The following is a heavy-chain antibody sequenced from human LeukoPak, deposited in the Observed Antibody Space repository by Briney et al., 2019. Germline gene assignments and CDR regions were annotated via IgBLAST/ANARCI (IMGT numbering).Heavy chain of an antibody. V-gene: IGHV4-39*01. J-gene: IGHJ3*01. CDR2: IYNDGDT. Sequence: SETLSLTCTVSGGPITSSAYYWVWVRQSPGKGLERIGSIYNDGDTYYNPSFESRVTIAIETSKNQFSLRLTSVTAADTAVYYCTSRGFRLPLDAFDVWGQGTRVAVSS. CDR3: TSRGFRLPLDAFDV. CDR1: GGPITSSAYY.